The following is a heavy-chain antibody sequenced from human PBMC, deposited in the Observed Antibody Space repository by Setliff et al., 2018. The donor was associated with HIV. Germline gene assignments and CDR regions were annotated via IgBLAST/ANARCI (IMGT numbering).Heavy chain of an antibody. Sequence: ASVKVSCKASGFPFSSYGISWVRQAPGQGLEWMGWISAYNGKTEYAQNFQGRVTMTTDISPSTAWTSTSTAYMELRSLRSDDTAVYYCASCMAGHYYYYMDVWGKGTTVTVSS. CDR1: GFPFSSYG. J-gene: IGHJ6*03. CDR2: ISAYNGKT. CDR3: ASCMAGHYYYYMDV. V-gene: IGHV1-18*01. D-gene: IGHD6-19*01.